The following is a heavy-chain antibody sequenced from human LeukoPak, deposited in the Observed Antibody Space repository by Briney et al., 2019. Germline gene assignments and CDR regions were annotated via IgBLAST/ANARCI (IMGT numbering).Heavy chain of an antibody. V-gene: IGHV3-7*01. CDR3: ARWAGVTDH. CDR1: GFTFENYW. Sequence: GGSLRLSCAASGFTFENYWMSWVRQAPGKGPEWVAHIKQDGSVEHYLDSVKGRFTISRDNAKSSVILQMTSLRAEDTAVYYCARWAGVTDHWGQGTLVTVSS. J-gene: IGHJ4*02. CDR2: IKQDGSVE. D-gene: IGHD3-10*01.